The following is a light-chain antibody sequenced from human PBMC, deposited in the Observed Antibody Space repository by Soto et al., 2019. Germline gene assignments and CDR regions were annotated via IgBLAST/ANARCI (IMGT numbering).Light chain of an antibody. V-gene: IGKV3-15*01. CDR3: QQYSLSPWT. CDR2: GAS. Sequence: EIVMTQSPAPLSVSPGERATLSCGASQSVSSNLALYEQKPGQAPRLLIYGASTRATGIPARFSGSGSGTEFTLTIDRLEPEDLAMYHCQQYSLSPWTFGQGTKV. J-gene: IGKJ1*01. CDR1: QSVSSN.